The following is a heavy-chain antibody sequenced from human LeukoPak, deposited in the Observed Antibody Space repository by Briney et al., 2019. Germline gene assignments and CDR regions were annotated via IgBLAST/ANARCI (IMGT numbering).Heavy chain of an antibody. CDR2: LSDSGGST. Sequence: GRSLRLSCAASGFTFSNYAMSWVRQAPGKGLEWVSGLSDSGGSTSYADSVKGRFTISRDNSKNTLYLQMNSLRVEDTAVYYCAKATTASGAFDIWGQGTMVTVSS. CDR3: AKATTASGAFDI. J-gene: IGHJ3*02. CDR1: GFTFSNYA. V-gene: IGHV3-23*01. D-gene: IGHD4-17*01.